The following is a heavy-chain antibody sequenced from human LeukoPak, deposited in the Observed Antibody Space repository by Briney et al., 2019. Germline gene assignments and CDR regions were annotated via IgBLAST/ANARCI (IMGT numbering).Heavy chain of an antibody. CDR3: ARERSGWFFSN. Sequence: ASVKVSFKASGYSFTSYGITWVRQAPGQGLEWMGWINPYNGNPIYAQKLQGRVTMTTDTSTSTAYMDLRSLRSDDTAVYYCARERSGWFFSNWGQGTLVTVSS. V-gene: IGHV1-18*01. J-gene: IGHJ4*02. CDR2: INPYNGNP. CDR1: GYSFTSYG. D-gene: IGHD6-19*01.